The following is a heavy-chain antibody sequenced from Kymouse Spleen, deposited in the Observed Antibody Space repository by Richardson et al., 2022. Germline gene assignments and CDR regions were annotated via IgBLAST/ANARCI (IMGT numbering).Heavy chain of an antibody. J-gene: IGHJ6*02. D-gene: IGHD6-19*01. CDR1: GFTFSSYG. CDR3: ARDQAVALYYGMDV. Sequence: QVQLVESGGGVVQPGRSLRLSCAASGFTFSSYGMHWVRQAPGKGLEWVAVIWYDGSNKYYADSVKGRFTISRDNSKNTLYLQMNSLRAEDTAVYYCARDQAVALYYGMDVWGQGTTVTVSS. CDR2: IWYDGSNK. V-gene: IGHV3-33*01.